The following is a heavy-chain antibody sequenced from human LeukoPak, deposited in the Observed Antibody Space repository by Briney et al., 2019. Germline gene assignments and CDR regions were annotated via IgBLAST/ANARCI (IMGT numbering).Heavy chain of an antibody. V-gene: IGHV3-23*01. CDR3: AKYEYYYVSSGYPDSYYFDY. CDR2: ISGSGGST. CDR1: GFTFSSYA. J-gene: IGHJ4*02. Sequence: GGSLRLSCAASGFTFSSYAMSWVRQAPGKGLEWVSAISGSGGSTYYADSVKGRFTISRDNSKNTLYLQMNSLRAEDTAVYYCAKYEYYYVSSGYPDSYYFDYWGQGTLVTVSS. D-gene: IGHD3-22*01.